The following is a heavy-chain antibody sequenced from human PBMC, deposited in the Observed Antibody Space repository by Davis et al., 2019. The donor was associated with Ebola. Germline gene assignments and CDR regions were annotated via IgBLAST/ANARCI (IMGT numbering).Heavy chain of an antibody. D-gene: IGHD3-3*02. CDR2: IYPSDSHV. V-gene: IGHV5-51*01. J-gene: IGHJ4*02. CDR3: ARQGQVALLEWSFDH. Sequence: GESLKISCQTSGYSFDSHWIGWVRQRPGRGLEWVAIIYPSDSHVRYSPSIQGQVTISADKSINTAYLQWSSLKASDTAVYYCARQGQVALLEWSFDHWGQGTLVTVSS. CDR1: GYSFDSHW.